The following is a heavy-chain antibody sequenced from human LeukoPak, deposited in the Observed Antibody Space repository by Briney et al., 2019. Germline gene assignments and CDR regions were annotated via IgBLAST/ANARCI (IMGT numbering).Heavy chain of an antibody. J-gene: IGHJ4*02. CDR1: GYTFTGYY. CDR3: ARDPAAAYCGGDCPNSGYFDY. V-gene: IGHV1-2*02. D-gene: IGHD2-21*02. CDR2: INPNSAGT. Sequence: ASVKVSCKASGYTFTGYYMHWVRQAPGQGLEWMGWINPNSAGTNYAQNFQGRVTMTRDTSINTAYMELSRLKSDDTAIYYCARDPAAAYCGGDCPNSGYFDYWGQGTLVTVSS.